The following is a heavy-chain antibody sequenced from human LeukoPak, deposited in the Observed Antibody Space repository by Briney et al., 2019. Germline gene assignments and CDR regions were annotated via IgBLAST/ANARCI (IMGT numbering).Heavy chain of an antibody. V-gene: IGHV4-34*01. D-gene: IGHD3-3*01. J-gene: IGHJ4*02. CDR2: INHSGST. CDR1: DGALAGYS. Sequence: PSETLSLTCTVSDGALAGYSWSWIRQPPGKGLEWIGEINHSGSTNYNPSLTSRVTISVDTSKNQFSLKLSSVTAADTAVYYCARVGVAGLRWGQGTLVTVSS. CDR3: ARVGVAGLR.